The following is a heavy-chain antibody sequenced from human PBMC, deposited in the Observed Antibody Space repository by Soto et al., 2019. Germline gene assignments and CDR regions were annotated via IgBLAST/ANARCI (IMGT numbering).Heavy chain of an antibody. CDR1: GGSISSGDYY. V-gene: IGHV4-30-4*01. Sequence: PSETLSLTCTVSGGSISSGDYYWSWIRQPPGKGLEWIGYIYYSGSTYYNPSLKSRVTISVDTSKNQFSLKLSSVTAADTAVYYCARGSGHYYYGMDVWGQGTTVTVSS. J-gene: IGHJ6*02. CDR3: ARGSGHYYYGMDV. D-gene: IGHD3-3*01. CDR2: IYYSGST.